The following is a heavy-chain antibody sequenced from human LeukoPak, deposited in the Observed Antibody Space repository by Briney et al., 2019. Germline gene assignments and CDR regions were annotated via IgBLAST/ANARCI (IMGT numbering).Heavy chain of an antibody. V-gene: IGHV4-59*01. D-gene: IGHD1-20*01. CDR2: IYYSGST. CDR1: GGSISSYY. Sequence: KPSETLSLTCTVSGGSISSYYWSWIRQPPGKGLEWIGYIYYSGSTNYNPSLKSRVTISVDTSKNQFSLKLSSVTAADTAVYYCARRVRNWNDLTGHYRDAFDIWGQGTMVTVSS. J-gene: IGHJ3*02. CDR3: ARRVRNWNDLTGHYRDAFDI.